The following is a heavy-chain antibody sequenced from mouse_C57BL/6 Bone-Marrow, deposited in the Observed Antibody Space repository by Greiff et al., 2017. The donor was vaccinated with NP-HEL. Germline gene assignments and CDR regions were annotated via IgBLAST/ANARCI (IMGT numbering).Heavy chain of an antibody. J-gene: IGHJ1*03. Sequence: QVQLQQSGPELVKPGASVKLSCKASGYTFTSYDINWVKQRPGQGLEWIGWIYPRDGSTKYNEKFKGKATLTVDTSSRTAYMELHSLTSEDSAVYFCAAMVTTGEGWYFDVWGTGTTVTVSS. CDR2: IYPRDGST. CDR3: AAMVTTGEGWYFDV. CDR1: GYTFTSYD. D-gene: IGHD2-2*01. V-gene: IGHV1-85*01.